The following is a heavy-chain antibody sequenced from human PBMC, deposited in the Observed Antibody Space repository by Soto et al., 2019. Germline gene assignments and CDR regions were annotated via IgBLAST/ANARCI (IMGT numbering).Heavy chain of an antibody. J-gene: IGHJ2*01. D-gene: IGHD4-17*01. CDR2: IYYSGST. V-gene: IGHV4-30-4*01. Sequence: QVQLQESGPGLVKPSQTLSLTCTVSGGSISSGDYYWSWIRQPPGKGLEWIGYIYYSGSTYYNPSLKRRVTISVDTSKNQFSLKLSFVPAADTAVYYCARGLRSTVTTYWYFDLWGRGTLVTVSS. CDR3: ARGLRSTVTTYWYFDL. CDR1: GGSISSGDYY.